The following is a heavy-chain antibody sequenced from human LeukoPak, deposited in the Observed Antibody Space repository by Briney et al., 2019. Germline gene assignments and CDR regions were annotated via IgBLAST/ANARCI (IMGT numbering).Heavy chain of an antibody. CDR2: ISSSSSYI. J-gene: IGHJ5*02. V-gene: IGHV3-21*01. CDR3: ARAPPSIAAAGNGWFDP. D-gene: IGHD6-13*01. Sequence: GGSLRLSCAASGFTFSSYSMNWVRQAPGNGLEGVSSISSSSSYIYYADSVKGRFTISRDNAKNSLYLQMNSLRAEDTAVYYCARAPPSIAAAGNGWFDPWGQGTLVTVSS. CDR1: GFTFSSYS.